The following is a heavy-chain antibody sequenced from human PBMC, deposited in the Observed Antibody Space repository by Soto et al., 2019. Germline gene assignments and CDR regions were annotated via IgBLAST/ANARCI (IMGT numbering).Heavy chain of an antibody. Sequence: PGGSLRLSCVASRFIFSSYAMNWVRQAPGKGLEWISFSSISGASIYYADSVKGRFTISRDNAKNTLYLQMNSLRDEDTAVYYCTRESFDSSSWYRFDPWGQGTLVTVSS. V-gene: IGHV3-48*02. CDR3: TRESFDSSSWYRFDP. J-gene: IGHJ5*02. D-gene: IGHD6-13*01. CDR1: RFIFSSYA. CDR2: SSISGASI.